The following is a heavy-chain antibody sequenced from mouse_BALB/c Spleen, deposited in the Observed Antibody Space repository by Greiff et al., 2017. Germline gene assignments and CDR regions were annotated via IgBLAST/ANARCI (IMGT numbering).Heavy chain of an antibody. J-gene: IGHJ4*01. CDR2: IYPGDGDT. Sequence: VKLMESGAELVRPGSSVKISCKASGYAFSSYWMNWVKQRPGQGLEWIGQIYPGDGDTNYNGKFKGKATLTADKSSSTAYMQLSSLTSEDSAVYFCARRAYYAMDYWGQGTSVTVSS. CDR3: ARRAYYAMDY. CDR1: GYAFSSYW. D-gene: IGHD3-3*01. V-gene: IGHV1-80*01.